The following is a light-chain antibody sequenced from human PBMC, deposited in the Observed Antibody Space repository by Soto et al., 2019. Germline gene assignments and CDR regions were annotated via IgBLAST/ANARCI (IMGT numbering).Light chain of an antibody. CDR3: QKYNTVPRT. CDR2: DAS. J-gene: IGKJ1*01. V-gene: IGKV3-11*01. Sequence: EVVLTQSPDTLSLPPGERATLSCRASQSISSYLAWYQQKPGQAPRLLIYDASSRATGIPARFSGSGSGTDFTLTISSLEPEDFATYYCQKYNTVPRTFGQGTKVEL. CDR1: QSISSY.